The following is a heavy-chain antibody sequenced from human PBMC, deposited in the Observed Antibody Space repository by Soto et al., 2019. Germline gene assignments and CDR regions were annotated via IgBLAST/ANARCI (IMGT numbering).Heavy chain of an antibody. Sequence: VQLVESGGGVVQPGRSLRLSCAASGFTFSSYGMHWVRQAPGKGLEWVAVISYDGSNKYYADSVKGRFTISRDNSKNTLYLQMNSLRAEDTAVYYCAKDKVWFGEDGMDVWGQGTTVTVSS. J-gene: IGHJ6*02. CDR2: ISYDGSNK. CDR1: GFTFSSYG. CDR3: AKDKVWFGEDGMDV. D-gene: IGHD3-10*01. V-gene: IGHV3-30*18.